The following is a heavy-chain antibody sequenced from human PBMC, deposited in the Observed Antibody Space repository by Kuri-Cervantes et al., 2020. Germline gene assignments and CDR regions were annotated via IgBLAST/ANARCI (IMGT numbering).Heavy chain of an antibody. CDR3: TTDLRYSSSWYGNDAFDI. J-gene: IGHJ3*02. D-gene: IGHD6-13*01. CDR2: ISSSSSYI. Sequence: GGSLRLSCAASGFTFSSYSMNWVRQAPGKGLEWVSSISSSSSYIYYADSVKGRFTISRDNAKNSLYLQMNSLRAEDTAVYYCTTDLRYSSSWYGNDAFDIWGQGTMVTVSS. V-gene: IGHV3-21*03. CDR1: GFTFSSYS.